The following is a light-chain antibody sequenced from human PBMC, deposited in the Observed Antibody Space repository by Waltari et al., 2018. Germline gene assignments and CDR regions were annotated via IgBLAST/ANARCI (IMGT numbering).Light chain of an antibody. J-gene: IGLJ2*01. CDR3: CSYAGSSTLVV. CDR1: SRDVGSYNL. CDR2: EGS. Sequence: QSALTQPASVSGSPGQSITISCTGTSRDVGSYNLVSWYHQHPGKAPKLMIYEGSKRPSGVSNRFSGSKSGNTASLTISGLQAEDEADYYCCSYAGSSTLVVFGGGTKLTVL. V-gene: IGLV2-23*01.